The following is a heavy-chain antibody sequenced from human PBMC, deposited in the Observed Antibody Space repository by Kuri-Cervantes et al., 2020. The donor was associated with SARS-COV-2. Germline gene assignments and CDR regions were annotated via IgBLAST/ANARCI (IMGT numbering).Heavy chain of an antibody. D-gene: IGHD5-12*01. J-gene: IGHJ4*02. CDR2: ISYDGSNK. CDR1: GFTFSSYG. V-gene: IGHV3-30*12. CDR3: ARDYDLLDY. Sequence: GESLKISCAASGFTFSSYGMHWVRQAPGKGLEWVAVISYDGSNKYYADSVKGRFTISRDNSKNTLYLQMNSLRAEDTAVYYCARDYDLLDYWDQGTLVTVSS.